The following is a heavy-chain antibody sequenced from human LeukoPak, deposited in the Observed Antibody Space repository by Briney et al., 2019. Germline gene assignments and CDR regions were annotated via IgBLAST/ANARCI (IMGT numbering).Heavy chain of an antibody. V-gene: IGHV1-69*04. Sequence: ASVNVSCKASVGTFSSYAISWVRQAPGHGLEWMGRIIPILGIANYAQKFQGRVTITADKSTSTAYMELSSLRSEDTAVYYCARSRESQYYDYIWGSYRYTAPDYWGQGTLVTVSS. D-gene: IGHD3-16*02. CDR3: ARSRESQYYDYIWGSYRYTAPDY. CDR1: VGTFSSYA. CDR2: IIPILGIA. J-gene: IGHJ4*02.